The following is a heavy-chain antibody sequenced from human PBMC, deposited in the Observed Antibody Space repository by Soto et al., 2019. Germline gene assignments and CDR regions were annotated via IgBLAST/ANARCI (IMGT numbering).Heavy chain of an antibody. CDR2: INAGSGNT. Sequence: ASVKVSCKASGYTFTSYAMHWVRQAPGQRLEWMGWINAGSGNTNYSQKFQGRVTITGDKSTSTAYMEVSRLRSDDTAVYYCARDGYDFGGYYGMDVWGQGTTVTVSS. CDR1: GYTFTSYA. CDR3: ARDGYDFGGYYGMDV. D-gene: IGHD3-3*01. V-gene: IGHV1-3*01. J-gene: IGHJ6*02.